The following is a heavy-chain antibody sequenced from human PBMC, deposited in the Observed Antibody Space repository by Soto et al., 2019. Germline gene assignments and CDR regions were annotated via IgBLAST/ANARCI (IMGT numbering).Heavy chain of an antibody. D-gene: IGHD2-2*01. V-gene: IGHV1-69*13. CDR1: GGTFSSYA. J-gene: IGHJ6*02. Sequence: SVKVSCKASGGTFSSYAISWVRQAPGQGLEWMGGIIPIFGTANYAQKFQGRVTITADESTSTAYMELSSLRSEDTAVYYCASVVVPAAMDPGAIWLPHYYYYGMDVWGQGTTVTVSS. CDR2: IIPIFGTA. CDR3: ASVVVPAAMDPGAIWLPHYYYYGMDV.